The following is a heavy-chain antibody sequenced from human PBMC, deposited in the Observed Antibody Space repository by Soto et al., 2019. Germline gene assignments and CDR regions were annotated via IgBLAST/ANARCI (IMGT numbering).Heavy chain of an antibody. CDR3: ARGRDWFDP. CDR1: GGSFSGYY. Sequence: SETLSLTCAVYGGSFSGYYWNWIRQPPGKGLEWIGEIDHSGYTNYNPSLKSRVTISVDTSKNQFSLRLTSVTAADTAVYYCARGRDWFDPWGQGTLVTVSS. J-gene: IGHJ5*02. CDR2: IDHSGYT. V-gene: IGHV4-34*01.